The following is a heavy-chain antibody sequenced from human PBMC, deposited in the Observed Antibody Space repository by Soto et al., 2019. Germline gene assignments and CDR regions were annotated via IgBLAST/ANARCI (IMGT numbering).Heavy chain of an antibody. D-gene: IGHD4-17*01. CDR3: AKDNSLTTSYFDH. V-gene: IGHV3-9*01. J-gene: IGHJ4*02. CDR2: IYWNSGTI. Sequence: EVQLVESGGGLVQPGRSLRLSCAASGFPFGDYAMHWVRQAPGKGLEWVSSIYWNSGTIDYADSVKGRFTISRDNANNSLYLQMNSLRPEDTAMYYCAKDNSLTTSYFDHWCQGSLVTVSS. CDR1: GFPFGDYA.